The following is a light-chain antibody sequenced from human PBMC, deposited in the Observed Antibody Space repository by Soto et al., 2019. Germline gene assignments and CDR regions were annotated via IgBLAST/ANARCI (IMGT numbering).Light chain of an antibody. CDR1: QGISSY. V-gene: IGKV1-9*01. CDR3: QQLNTYPVP. CDR2: AAS. J-gene: IGKJ4*01. Sequence: IQLTQSPSSLSASVGDRVTITCRASQGISSYLAWYQQRSGNAPKLLIYAASTLQSGVPSRFSGSGSGTDFTLTVTSLQPEDFAAYYCQQLNTYPVPFGVVTMFDIK.